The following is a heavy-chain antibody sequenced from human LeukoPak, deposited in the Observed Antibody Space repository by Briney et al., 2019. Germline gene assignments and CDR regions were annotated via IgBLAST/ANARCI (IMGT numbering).Heavy chain of an antibody. V-gene: IGHV3-11*06. J-gene: IGHJ5*02. CDR1: GFTFSDYY. Sequence: GGSLRLSCAASGFTFSDYYMSWIRQAPGKGLEWVSYISSSSSYTNYADSVKGRFTISRDNAKNSLYLQMNSLRAEDTAVHHCARDRYCSGGSCYGWFDPWGQGTPVTVSS. CDR3: ARDRYCSGGSCYGWFDP. D-gene: IGHD2-15*01. CDR2: ISSSSSYT.